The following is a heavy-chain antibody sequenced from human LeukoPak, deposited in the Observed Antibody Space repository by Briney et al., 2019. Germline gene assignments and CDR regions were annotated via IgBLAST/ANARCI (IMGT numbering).Heavy chain of an antibody. Sequence: SGGSLRLSCAASGFTVSSNYMSWVRQAPGKGLEWVSYITGTISSIHYADSVKGRFTISRDNAKNSVYLQMNGLRLEDTAVYYCARTGLGLYSFDYWGQGIQVTISS. CDR1: GFTVSSNY. J-gene: IGHJ4*02. CDR2: ITGTISSI. V-gene: IGHV3-48*01. D-gene: IGHD3/OR15-3a*01. CDR3: ARTGLGLYSFDY.